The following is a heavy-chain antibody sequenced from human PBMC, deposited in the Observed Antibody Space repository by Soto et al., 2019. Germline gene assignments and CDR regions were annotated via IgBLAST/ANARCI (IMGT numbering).Heavy chain of an antibody. CDR1: GFTFSSYG. CDR3: AKDGYYYGSGSTEPMFDP. CDR2: IWYDGSNK. J-gene: IGHJ5*02. V-gene: IGHV3-33*06. Sequence: GGSLRLSCAASGFTFSSYGMHWVRQAPGKGLEWVAVIWYDGSNKYYADSVKGRFTISRDNSKNTLYLQMNSLRAEDTAVYYCAKDGYYYGSGSTEPMFDPWGQGTLVTVSS. D-gene: IGHD3-10*01.